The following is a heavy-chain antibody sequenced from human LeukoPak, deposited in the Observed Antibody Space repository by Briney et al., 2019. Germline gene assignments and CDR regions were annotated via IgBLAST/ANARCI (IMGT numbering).Heavy chain of an antibody. CDR1: GYTVTDYY. J-gene: IGHJ2*01. V-gene: IGHV1-2*02. CDR2: INPNSGGT. Sequence: ASVKLSCKASGYTVTDYYLHWVRQAPGQGLEWMGWINPNSGGTNYAQMFQGRVTMTRETSITTPYMELSSLRSDDTAVYYCARDQTEHLVIWGDWYFDLWGRGTLVTVSS. D-gene: IGHD6-6*01. CDR3: ARDQTEHLVIWGDWYFDL.